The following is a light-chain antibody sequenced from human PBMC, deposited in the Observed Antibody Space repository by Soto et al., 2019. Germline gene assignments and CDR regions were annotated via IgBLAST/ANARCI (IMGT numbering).Light chain of an antibody. V-gene: IGLV2-14*03. J-gene: IGLJ2*01. Sequence: QSALTQPASVSGSPGQSITISCTGTSSDVGGYNYVSWYQQHPGKAPKLVIYDVSNRPSGASYRFSGSKSGNTASLTISGLQTEDEADYYCSSYTSSSTFVFGGGTKVTVL. CDR1: SSDVGGYNY. CDR3: SSYTSSSTFV. CDR2: DVS.